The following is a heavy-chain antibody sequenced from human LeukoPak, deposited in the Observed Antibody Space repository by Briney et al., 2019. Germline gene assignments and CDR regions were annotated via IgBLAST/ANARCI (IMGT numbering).Heavy chain of an antibody. CDR3: ARVGVYCSSTSCYFDY. CDR2: IIPIFGKG. D-gene: IGHD2-2*01. Sequence: SVKVSCKASGYMFSSYGISWVRQAPGQGLEWMGGIIPIFGKGNHAQKFQGRVTITADESTSTAYMELSSLRSEDTAVYYCARVGVYCSSTSCYFDYWGQGTLVTVSS. J-gene: IGHJ4*02. CDR1: GYMFSSYG. V-gene: IGHV1-69*13.